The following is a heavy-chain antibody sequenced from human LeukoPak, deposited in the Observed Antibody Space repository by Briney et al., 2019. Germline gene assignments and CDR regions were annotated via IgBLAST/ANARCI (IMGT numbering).Heavy chain of an antibody. CDR1: GFTFSYYW. D-gene: IGHD1-1*01. CDR2: IKQDVSDK. Sequence: GGSLRLSCAASGFTFSYYWMSWVRDAPGKGLEWVANIKQDVSDKYYVDSVKGRFTISRDNAKNSLYLQMNSLSAEDTAMYYCTRDLTNWNDATFDIWGQGTMVTVSS. CDR3: TRDLTNWNDATFDI. J-gene: IGHJ3*02. V-gene: IGHV3-7*01.